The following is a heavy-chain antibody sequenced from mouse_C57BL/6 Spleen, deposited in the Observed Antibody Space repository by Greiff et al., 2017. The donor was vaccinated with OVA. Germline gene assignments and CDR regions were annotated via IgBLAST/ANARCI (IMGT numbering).Heavy chain of an antibody. D-gene: IGHD1-1*01. V-gene: IGHV5-17*01. Sequence: EVKLLESGGGLVKPGGSLKLSCAASGFTFSDYGMHWVRQAPEKGLEWVAYISSGSSTIYYADTVKGRFTISRDNAKNTLFLQMTSLRSEDTAMYYCARGTTVVEGFDYWGQGTTLTVSS. CDR3: ARGTTVVEGFDY. J-gene: IGHJ2*01. CDR1: GFTFSDYG. CDR2: ISSGSSTI.